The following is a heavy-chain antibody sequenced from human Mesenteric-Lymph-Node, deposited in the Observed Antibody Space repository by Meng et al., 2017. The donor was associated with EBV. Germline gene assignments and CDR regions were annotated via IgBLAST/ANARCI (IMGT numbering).Heavy chain of an antibody. CDR1: GDSVSSTRCY. CDR3: ARVSGPYYSPWFDP. V-gene: IGHV4-61*01. Sequence: QVQLQEAGPGLVKPSEPLSLTCTVSGDSVSSTRCYWSWIRQPPGRGLEWIGYIFNSGSTSYNPSLRSRATISVDTSRNQFSLTLNSVTAADTAVYYCARVSGPYYSPWFDPWGQGSLVTVSS. D-gene: IGHD2/OR15-2a*01. J-gene: IGHJ5*02. CDR2: IFNSGST.